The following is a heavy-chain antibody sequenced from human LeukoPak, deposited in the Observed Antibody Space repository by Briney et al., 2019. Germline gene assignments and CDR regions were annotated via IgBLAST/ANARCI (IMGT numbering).Heavy chain of an antibody. V-gene: IGHV3-43D*03. CDR3: ARVNYGDYGGGYFDS. CDR1: GFTFDDFS. D-gene: IGHD4-17*01. CDR2: ISWDGDST. Sequence: GGYLRLSCAASGFTFDDFSMHWVRQAPGKGLEWVSLISWDGDSTYYADSVRGRFTISRDDNKNSLYLQMNSLRTEDTALYYCARVNYGDYGGGYFDSWGQGTLVTVSS. J-gene: IGHJ4*02.